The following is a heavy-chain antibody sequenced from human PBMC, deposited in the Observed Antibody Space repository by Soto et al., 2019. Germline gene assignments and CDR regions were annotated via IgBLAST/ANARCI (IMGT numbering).Heavy chain of an antibody. D-gene: IGHD4-17*01. V-gene: IGHV1-69*02. CDR1: GGTFSSYT. Sequence: SVKVSCKASGGTFSSYTISWVRQAPGQGLEWMGRIIPILGIANYAQKFQGRVTITADKSTSTAYMELSSLRSEDTAVYYCARGPGYGDYLTTFDYWGQGTLVTVSS. J-gene: IGHJ4*02. CDR3: ARGPGYGDYLTTFDY. CDR2: IIPILGIA.